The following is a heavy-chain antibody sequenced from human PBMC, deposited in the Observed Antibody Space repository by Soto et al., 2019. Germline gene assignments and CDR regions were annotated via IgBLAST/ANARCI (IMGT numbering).Heavy chain of an antibody. CDR3: ARVATYYYESSGYSNFDY. D-gene: IGHD3-22*01. J-gene: IGHJ4*02. Sequence: QVQLVQSGAEVKKPGSSVKVSCKASGGTFSSYAISWVRQAPGQGLEWMGGIIPIFGTANYAQKFQGRVTITADESTSTAYMELGSLRSEDTAVYYCARVATYYYESSGYSNFDYWGQGTLVTVSS. CDR1: GGTFSSYA. CDR2: IIPIFGTA. V-gene: IGHV1-69*01.